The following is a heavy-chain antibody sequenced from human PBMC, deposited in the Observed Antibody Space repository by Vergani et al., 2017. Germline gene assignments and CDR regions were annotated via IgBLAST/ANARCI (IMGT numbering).Heavy chain of an antibody. D-gene: IGHD3-10*01. CDR2: ISNDGSKK. J-gene: IGHJ6*03. CDR1: GFSFISHA. Sequence: QVQLAESGGGRVQPGRSLRLSCAASGFSFISHAIHWVRQAPGKGLEWVAVISNDGSKKYYADSVKGRFTISRDNSKNTLDLQMNSLRTQDTAVYYCAKAGSVTSGSLQYNFYMDVWGKG. V-gene: IGHV3-30*18. CDR3: AKAGSVTSGSLQYNFYMDV.